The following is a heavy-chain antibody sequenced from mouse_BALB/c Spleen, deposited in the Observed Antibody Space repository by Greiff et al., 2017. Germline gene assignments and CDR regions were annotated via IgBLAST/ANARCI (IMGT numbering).Heavy chain of an antibody. CDR1: GYTFSSYW. Sequence: QVQLQQSGAELMKPGASVKISCKATGYTFSSYWIEWVKQRPGHGLEWIGEILPGSGSTNYNEKFKGKATFTADTSSNTAYMQLSSLTSEDSAVYYCARCRPSYAMDYWGQGTSVTVSS. CDR3: ARCRPSYAMDY. V-gene: IGHV1-9*01. CDR2: ILPGSGST. J-gene: IGHJ4*01.